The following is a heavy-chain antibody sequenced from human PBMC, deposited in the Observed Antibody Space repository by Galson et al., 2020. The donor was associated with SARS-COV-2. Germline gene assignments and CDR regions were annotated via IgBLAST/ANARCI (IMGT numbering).Heavy chain of an antibody. D-gene: IGHD1-26*01. CDR3: ARINGTYSSFDY. CDR1: GGSIYRSVYY. J-gene: IGHJ4*02. CDR2: IYFSGSP. V-gene: IGHV4-39*07. Sequence: SETLSLTCSVSGGSIYRSVYYWGWLRQPPGQGLEWIGNIYFSGSPYYNPSLKSRVTMSVDTTKNSFSLKMRYVTAADTAVYYCARINGTYSSFDYWGQGSLVTVSS.